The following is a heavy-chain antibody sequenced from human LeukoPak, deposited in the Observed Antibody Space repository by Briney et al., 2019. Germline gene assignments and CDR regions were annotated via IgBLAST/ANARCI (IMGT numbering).Heavy chain of an antibody. D-gene: IGHD1-26*01. J-gene: IGHJ3*02. CDR3: VRVVGASNEDAFDI. CDR2: IYPGDSDT. V-gene: IGHV5-51*01. CDR1: GYSFTSYW. Sequence: GESLKISCKGSGYSFTSYWIGWVRQMPGKGLEWMGIIYPGDSDTRYSPSFQGQVTISADKSISTAYLQWSSLKASDSAIYYCVRVVGASNEDAFDIWGQGTMVIVSS.